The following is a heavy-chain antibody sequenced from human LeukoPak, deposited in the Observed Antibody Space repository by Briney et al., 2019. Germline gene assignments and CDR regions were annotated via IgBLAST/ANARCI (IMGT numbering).Heavy chain of an antibody. Sequence: SETLSLTCAVYGGSFSGYYWSWIRQPPGKGLEWIGEINHSGSTNYNPSLKSRVTISVDTSKNQFSLKLSSVTAADTAVYYCARALGGYDPFDYWGQGTLVTVSS. V-gene: IGHV4-34*01. D-gene: IGHD5-12*01. CDR2: INHSGST. J-gene: IGHJ4*02. CDR1: GGSFSGYY. CDR3: ARALGGYDPFDY.